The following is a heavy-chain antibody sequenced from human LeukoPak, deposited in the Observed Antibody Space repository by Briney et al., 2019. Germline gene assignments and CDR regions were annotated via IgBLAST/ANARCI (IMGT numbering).Heavy chain of an antibody. CDR1: GFTFSSYA. D-gene: IGHD3-3*01. J-gene: IGHJ4*02. CDR2: VSGGGHNT. CDR3: AKDRSSWYYPFDS. Sequence: GGSLRLSCVASGFTFSSYAMSWGRQAPGKGLEWVSVVSGGGHNTYYADSVKGRFTMSRDSSKRTVYLQMNSLRAEDTAVYYCAKDRSSWYYPFDSWGQGTLVTVSS. V-gene: IGHV3-23*01.